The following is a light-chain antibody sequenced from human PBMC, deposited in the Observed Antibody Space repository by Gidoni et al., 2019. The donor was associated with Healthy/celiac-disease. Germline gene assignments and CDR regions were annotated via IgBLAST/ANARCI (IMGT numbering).Light chain of an antibody. CDR2: LGS. CDR3: MQALQTPRT. CDR1: QSLLHSNGYND. Sequence: DIVMTQSPLSLPVTPGEPASISCRSSQSLLHSNGYNDLDWYLQEPGQSPQLLIYLGSNRASGVPDRFSGSGSGTDFTLKISRVEAEDVGVYYCMQALQTPRTFXQXTKLEIK. J-gene: IGKJ2*01. V-gene: IGKV2-28*01.